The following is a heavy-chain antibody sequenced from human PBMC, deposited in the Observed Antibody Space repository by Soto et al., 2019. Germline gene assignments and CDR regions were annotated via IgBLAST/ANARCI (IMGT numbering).Heavy chain of an antibody. V-gene: IGHV4-30-4*01. CDR3: VRGRYCLTGRCFPNWFDS. D-gene: IGHD2-15*01. J-gene: IGHJ5*01. CDR2: IYKSATT. CDR1: GDSISTVDYF. Sequence: SETLSLTCSVSGDSISTVDYFWAWIRQPPGQALEYIGYIYKSATTYYNPSFESRVAISLDTSKSQFSLNVTSVTAADTAVYFCVRGRYCLTGRCFPNWFDSWGQGTLVTVSS.